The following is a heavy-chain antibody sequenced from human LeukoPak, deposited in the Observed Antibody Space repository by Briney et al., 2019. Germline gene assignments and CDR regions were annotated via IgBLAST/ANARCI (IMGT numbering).Heavy chain of an antibody. CDR2: ISSSSSYI. D-gene: IGHD6-13*01. CDR3: AREHTSSWFQDYYYYYYMDV. Sequence: GGSLRLSRAASGFTFSSYSMNWVRQAPGTGLEWVSSISSSSSYIYYADSVKGRFTISRDNAQNSLYLQMNSLRAEDTAVYYYAREHTSSWFQDYYYYYYMDVWGKGTTVTVSS. V-gene: IGHV3-21*01. J-gene: IGHJ6*03. CDR1: GFTFSSYS.